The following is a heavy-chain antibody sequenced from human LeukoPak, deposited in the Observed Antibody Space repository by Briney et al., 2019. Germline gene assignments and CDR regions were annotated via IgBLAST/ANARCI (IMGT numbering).Heavy chain of an antibody. Sequence: PGRSLRLSCAASGFTFSTYWMTWVRQAPGKGLEWVANINQVGNEKYYVDSVKGRFTISRDNAKNSLYLQMNSLRAEDTAVYYCARDSGDYRWYFDYWGQGTLVTVSS. D-gene: IGHD4-17*01. J-gene: IGHJ4*02. V-gene: IGHV3-7*01. CDR3: ARDSGDYRWYFDY. CDR1: GFTFSTYW. CDR2: INQVGNEK.